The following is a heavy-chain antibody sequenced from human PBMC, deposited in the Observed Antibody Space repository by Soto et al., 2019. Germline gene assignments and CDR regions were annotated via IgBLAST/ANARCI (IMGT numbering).Heavy chain of an antibody. CDR1: GGSISSYY. V-gene: IGHV4-59*01. J-gene: IGHJ3*02. Sequence: SETLSLTCTVSGGSISSYYWSWIRQPPGKGLEWIGYIYYSGSTNYNPSLKSRVTISVDTSKNQFSLKLSSVTAADTAVYYCARVYYYDSSGYSIDAFDIWGQGTMVTVSS. CDR3: ARVYYYDSSGYSIDAFDI. CDR2: IYYSGST. D-gene: IGHD3-22*01.